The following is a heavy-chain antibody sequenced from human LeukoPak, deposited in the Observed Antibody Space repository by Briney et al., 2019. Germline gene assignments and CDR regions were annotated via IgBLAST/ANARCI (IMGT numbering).Heavy chain of an antibody. Sequence: SDTLSLTCIVSGGSMNNYYWSWIRQTPRKRLEWIAYSHNNGESRYNPSLKSRITISVYTSKSEFTLKLSSVTAADTAIYYCVRPPGSTAAFDTWGQGTMVTVS. V-gene: IGHV4-4*09. J-gene: IGHJ3*02. D-gene: IGHD5-18*01. CDR2: SHNNGES. CDR3: VRPPGSTAAFDT. CDR1: GGSMNNYY.